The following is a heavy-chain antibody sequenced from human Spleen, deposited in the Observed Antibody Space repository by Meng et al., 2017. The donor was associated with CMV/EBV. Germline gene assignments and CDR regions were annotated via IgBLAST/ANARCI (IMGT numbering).Heavy chain of an antibody. D-gene: IGHD6-6*01. J-gene: IGHJ6*02. CDR3: ARDLSAGRPDVYYGMDV. CDR2: IYSGSST. V-gene: IGHV3-53*01. CDR1: GLTVSSHY. Sequence: GESLKISCAASGLTVSSHYMSWVRQAPGKGLEWGSVIYSGSSTSYADSVKGRFTVSRDNSKNTLYLQMNSLRAEDTAVYYCARDLSAGRPDVYYGMDVWGQGTTVTVSS.